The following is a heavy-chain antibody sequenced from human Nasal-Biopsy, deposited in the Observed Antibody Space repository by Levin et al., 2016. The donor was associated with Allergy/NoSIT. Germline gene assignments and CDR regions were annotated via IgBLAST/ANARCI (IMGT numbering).Heavy chain of an antibody. V-gene: IGHV3-74*01. D-gene: IGHD3-16*01. CDR2: INQDGTSA. CDR1: GFSFRGHR. CDR3: ARDLYYYYGLDV. J-gene: IGHJ6*02. Sequence: GESLKISCGASGFSFRGHRMHWVRQAPGKGPVWVSRINQDGTSATYADSVKGRVTVSRDNAKNTLYLQMNSLRVEDTAVYFCARDLYYYYGLDVWGQGTTVTVSS.